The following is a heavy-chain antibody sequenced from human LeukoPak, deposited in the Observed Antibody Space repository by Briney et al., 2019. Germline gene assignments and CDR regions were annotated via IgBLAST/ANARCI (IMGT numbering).Heavy chain of an antibody. V-gene: IGHV5-51*01. J-gene: IGHJ4*02. CDR3: ARRDSTGYYSFDY. CDR1: GYTFINYW. D-gene: IGHD3-22*01. Sequence: GESLKISCKGSGYTFINYWIGWVRQLPGKGLEWMGIIYPGDSDTIYSPSFQGQVTISADKSISTAYLQWSSLKASDTAMYYCARRDSTGYYSFDYWGQGTLVTVSS. CDR2: IYPGDSDT.